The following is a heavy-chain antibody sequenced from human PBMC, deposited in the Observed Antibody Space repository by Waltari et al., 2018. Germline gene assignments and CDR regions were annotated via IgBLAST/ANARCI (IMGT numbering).Heavy chain of an antibody. CDR2: IYTGGST. CDR3: ARATIAAAGTRYYGMDV. V-gene: IGHV4-61*09. J-gene: IGHJ6*02. D-gene: IGHD6-13*01. CDR1: GGSISSGSYY. Sequence: QVQLQESGPGLVKPSQTLSLTCTVSGGSISSGSYYWSWIRQHAGKGLEWIGYIYTGGSTNYNPSLKSRVTISVDTSKNQFSLKLSSVTAADTAVYYCARATIAAAGTRYYGMDVWGQGTTVTVSS.